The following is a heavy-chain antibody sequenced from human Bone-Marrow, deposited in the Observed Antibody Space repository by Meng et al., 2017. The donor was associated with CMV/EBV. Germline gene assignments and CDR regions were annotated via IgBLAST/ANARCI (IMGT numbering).Heavy chain of an antibody. CDR3: ARDLIVGEGGCYYGMDV. V-gene: IGHV3-48*03. D-gene: IGHD1-26*01. CDR2: ISSSGSTI. CDR1: GFTFSSYW. J-gene: IGHJ6*02. Sequence: LSLTCAASGFTFSSYWMSWVRQAPGKGLEWVSYISSSGSTIYYADSVKGRFTISRDNAKNSLYLQMNSLRAEDTAVYYCARDLIVGEGGCYYGMDVWGQGTTVTVSS.